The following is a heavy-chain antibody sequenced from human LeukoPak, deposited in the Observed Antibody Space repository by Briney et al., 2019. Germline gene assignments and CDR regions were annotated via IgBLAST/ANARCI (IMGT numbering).Heavy chain of an antibody. Sequence: GGSLRLSCAASGFTFSNYTMNWVRQAPGKGLEWVSSTSSTTKYIYYADSVQGRFTISRDNAKNSLYLQMNSLRAEDTAVYYCARARQLGVVANRHAFDIWGQGTVVTVSS. CDR3: ARARQLGVVANRHAFDI. CDR1: GFTFSNYT. V-gene: IGHV3-21*01. D-gene: IGHD5-12*01. CDR2: TSSTTKYI. J-gene: IGHJ3*02.